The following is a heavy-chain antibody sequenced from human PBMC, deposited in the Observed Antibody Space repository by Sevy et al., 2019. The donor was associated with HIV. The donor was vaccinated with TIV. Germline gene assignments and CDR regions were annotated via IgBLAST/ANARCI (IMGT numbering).Heavy chain of an antibody. CDR1: GFTFINHA. V-gene: IGHV3-30*04. CDR2: ISYDGSNK. J-gene: IGHJ6*02. CDR3: ARDLNSGYANYYYYGMDV. Sequence: GGPLRLSCAASGFTFINHAMHWVRQAPGKGLEWVTVISYDGSNKYYADSVKGRFTMSRDTSKSTVYLQMDSLRAEDTAVYYCARDLNSGYANYYYYGMDVWGQGTTVTVSS. D-gene: IGHD5-12*01.